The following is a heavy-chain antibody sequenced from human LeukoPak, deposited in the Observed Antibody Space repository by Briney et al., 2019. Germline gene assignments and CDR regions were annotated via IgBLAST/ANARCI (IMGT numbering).Heavy chain of an antibody. V-gene: IGHV1-18*01. J-gene: IGHJ6*02. CDR3: ARGVPVRGYYGMGV. CDR1: GYTFTSYG. CDR2: ISAYNGNT. Sequence: ASVKVSCKASGYTFTSYGISWVRQAPGQGLEWMGWISAYNGNTNYAQKLQGRVTMTTDTSTSTAYMELRSLRPDDTAVYYCARGVPVRGYYGMGVWGQGTTVAVSS. D-gene: IGHD3-10*02.